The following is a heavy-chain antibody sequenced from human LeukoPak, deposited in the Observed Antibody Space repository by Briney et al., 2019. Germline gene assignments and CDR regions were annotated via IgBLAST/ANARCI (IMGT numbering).Heavy chain of an antibody. CDR1: GFTFDDYG. D-gene: IGHD3-10*01. V-gene: IGHV3-20*04. CDR3: AKGPYGAGNYPTDY. J-gene: IGHJ4*02. CDR2: ISWNGGST. Sequence: GGSLRLSCAASGFTFDDYGMSWVRQAPGKGLEWVSGISWNGGSTDYADSVKGRFTISRDNAKNSLYLQMNSLRPEDTALYYCAKGPYGAGNYPTDYWGQGTLVTVSS.